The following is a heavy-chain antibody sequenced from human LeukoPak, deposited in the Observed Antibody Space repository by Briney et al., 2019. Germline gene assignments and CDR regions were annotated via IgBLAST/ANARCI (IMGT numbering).Heavy chain of an antibody. J-gene: IGHJ4*02. CDR1: GFTFSSYS. V-gene: IGHV3-21*01. D-gene: IGHD6-19*01. Sequence: GRSLRLSCAASGFTFSSYSMNWVRQAPGKGLEWVSSISSSSSYIYYADSVKGRFTISRDNAKNSLYLQMNSLRAEDTAVYYCARVGSGLTPLDYWGQGTLVTVSS. CDR2: ISSSSSYI. CDR3: ARVGSGLTPLDY.